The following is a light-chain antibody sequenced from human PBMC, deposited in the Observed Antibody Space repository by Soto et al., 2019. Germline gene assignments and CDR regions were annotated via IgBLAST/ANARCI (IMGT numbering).Light chain of an antibody. CDR1: QDMMNF. J-gene: IGKJ4*01. CDR3: QKYDVAPLT. Sequence: DIQMTHSPSSLSASVVYRVTITFRASQDMMNFIVWYQQKPGKIPRVLISAASTLQSGVPSRFSGSGSGTGFTLTISSLQPEDVATYYCQKYDVAPLTFGGGTKVDIK. CDR2: AAS. V-gene: IGKV1-27*01.